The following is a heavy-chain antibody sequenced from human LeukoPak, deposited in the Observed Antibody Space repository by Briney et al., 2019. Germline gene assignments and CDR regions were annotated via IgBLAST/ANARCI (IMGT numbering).Heavy chain of an antibody. V-gene: IGHV3-7*01. Sequence: GGSLRLSCAASGFTFSSYWMSWVRQAPGKGLEWVANIKQDGSEKYYVDSVKGRFTTSRDNAKNSLYLQMNSLRAEDTAVYYCARAYSNRYYYYMDVWGKGTTVTVSS. CDR3: ARAYSNRYYYYMDV. J-gene: IGHJ6*03. CDR2: IKQDGSEK. CDR1: GFTFSSYW. D-gene: IGHD4-11*01.